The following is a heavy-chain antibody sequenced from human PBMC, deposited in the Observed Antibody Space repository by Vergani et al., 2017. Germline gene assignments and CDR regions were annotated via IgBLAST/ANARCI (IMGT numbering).Heavy chain of an antibody. V-gene: IGHV3-66*02. J-gene: IGHJ6*02. CDR2: IYSGGST. D-gene: IGHD2-2*01. Sequence: EVQLVESGGGLVQPGGSLRLSCAASGFTVSSNYMSWVRQAPGKGLECVSVIYSGGSTYYADSVKGRFTISRDNSKNTLYLQMNSLRAEDTAVYYCARAYCSSTSCHPYYYGMDVWGQGTTVTVSS. CDR3: ARAYCSSTSCHPYYYGMDV. CDR1: GFTVSSNY.